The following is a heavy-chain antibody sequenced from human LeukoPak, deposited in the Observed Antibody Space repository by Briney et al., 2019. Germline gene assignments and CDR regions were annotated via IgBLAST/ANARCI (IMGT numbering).Heavy chain of an antibody. CDR3: ARDPIIGRLWTYWYFDL. D-gene: IGHD3-3*01. V-gene: IGHV1-2*06. J-gene: IGHJ2*01. CDR2: INPNNGGT. Sequence: ASVKVSCKASGYTFTGYYIHWVRQAPGQGLEWMGRINPNNGGTNYEQKFQGRVTMTRDTSISTAYMELKRLRSDDTAVYYCARDPIIGRLWTYWYFDLWGRGTLVTVSS. CDR1: GYTFTGYY.